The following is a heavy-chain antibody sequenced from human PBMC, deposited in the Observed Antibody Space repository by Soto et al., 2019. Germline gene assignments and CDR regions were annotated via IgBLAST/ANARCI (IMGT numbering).Heavy chain of an antibody. D-gene: IGHD1-26*01. CDR2: IRSKAKNYAT. CDR3: AIEGAGFGQ. J-gene: IGHJ4*02. CDR1: GFTFSGSS. Sequence: EVKLVESGGGLVQPGGSVKLSCAASGFTFSGSSMHWVRQASGKGLEWVGRIRSKAKNYATTYSESLKGRFIISRDDSRNTTFLQMSSLSTEDTAMYYCAIEGAGFGQWGQGTLVTVSS. V-gene: IGHV3-73*01.